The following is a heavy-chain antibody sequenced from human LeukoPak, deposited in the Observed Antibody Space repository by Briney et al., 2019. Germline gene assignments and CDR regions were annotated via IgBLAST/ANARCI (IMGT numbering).Heavy chain of an antibody. CDR3: ATWLQMHF. CDR2: IYSTGST. D-gene: IGHD5-24*01. Sequence: SETLSLTCTVSGGSIRVSDFYWGWIRQPPGKGLEWIGTIYSTGSTYYNASLKSRVTISVDTSKNQFSLRLTSVTAADTAVYYCATWLQMHFWGQGTLVTVSS. CDR1: GGSIRVSDFY. J-gene: IGHJ4*02. V-gene: IGHV4-39*07.